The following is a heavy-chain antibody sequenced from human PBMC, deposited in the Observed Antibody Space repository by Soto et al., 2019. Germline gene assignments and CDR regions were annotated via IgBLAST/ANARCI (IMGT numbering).Heavy chain of an antibody. CDR3: ARDCSSTSCYADY. CDR1: GFTFSSYA. D-gene: IGHD2-2*01. J-gene: IGHJ4*02. Sequence: EVQLLESGGGLVQPGGSLRLSCAASGFTFSSYAMSWVRQAPGKGLEWVSAISGSGGSTYYADSVKGRFTISRDNSKNTLYLQMNSLRAEDTAVYYCARDCSSTSCYADYWGQGTLVTVSS. CDR2: ISGSGGST. V-gene: IGHV3-23*01.